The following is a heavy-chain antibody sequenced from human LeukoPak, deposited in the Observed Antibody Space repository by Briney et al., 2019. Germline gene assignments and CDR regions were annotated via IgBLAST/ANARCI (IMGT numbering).Heavy chain of an antibody. V-gene: IGHV4-31*03. CDR2: IYYSGST. D-gene: IGHD2-2*01. CDR3: ARSSKDIVVVPAAPTHAFDI. Sequence: PSQTLSLTCTVSGGSISSGGYYWSWIRQHPGKGLGWIGYIYYSGSTYYNPSLKSRVTISVDTSKNQFSLKLSSVTAADTAVYYCARSSKDIVVVPAAPTHAFDIWGQGTMVTVSS. CDR1: GGSISSGGYY. J-gene: IGHJ3*02.